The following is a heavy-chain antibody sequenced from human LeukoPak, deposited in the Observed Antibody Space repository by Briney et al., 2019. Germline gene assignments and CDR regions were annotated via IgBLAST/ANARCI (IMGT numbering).Heavy chain of an antibody. CDR2: ISAYNGNT. Sequence: ASVKVSCKASGYTFTSYGISWVRQAPGQGLEWMGWISAYNGNTNYAQKLQGRVTMTTDTSTSTAYMELRSLRSDDTAVYYCARDGTPPTKYSSGWKYYFDYWGHGTLVTVSS. D-gene: IGHD6-19*01. CDR3: ARDGTPPTKYSSGWKYYFDY. J-gene: IGHJ4*01. CDR1: GYTFTSYG. V-gene: IGHV1-18*01.